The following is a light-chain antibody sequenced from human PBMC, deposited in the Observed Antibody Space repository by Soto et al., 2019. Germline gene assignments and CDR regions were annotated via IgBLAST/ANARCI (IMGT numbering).Light chain of an antibody. CDR2: EVR. CDR3: SAYTTRSTLV. J-gene: IGLJ2*01. V-gene: IGLV2-14*01. Sequence: SALTQPASVSGSPGQSITISCTGTSSDVGGYNYVSWYQQHPGRAPKLLIYEVRNRPSGISFRFSGSRSGNTASLTISGLLAEDEADYYCSAYTTRSTLVFGGGTKVTVL. CDR1: SSDVGGYNY.